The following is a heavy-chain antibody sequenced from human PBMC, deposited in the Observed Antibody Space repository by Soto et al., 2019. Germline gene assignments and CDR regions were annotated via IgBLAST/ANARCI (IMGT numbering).Heavy chain of an antibody. CDR1: GGTFSSYA. J-gene: IGHJ4*02. Sequence: QVQLVQSGAEVKKPGSSVKVSCKASGGTFSSYAISWVRQAPGQGLEWMGGIIPIFGTANYEQKFQGRVTITADESTSTAYMELSSLRSEDTAVYYCARDYYGSGSYRFDYWGQGTLVTVSS. CDR2: IIPIFGTA. V-gene: IGHV1-69*12. D-gene: IGHD3-10*01. CDR3: ARDYYGSGSYRFDY.